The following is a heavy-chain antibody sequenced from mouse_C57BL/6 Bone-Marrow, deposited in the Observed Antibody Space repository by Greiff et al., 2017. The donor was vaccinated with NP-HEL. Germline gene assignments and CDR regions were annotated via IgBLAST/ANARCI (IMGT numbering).Heavy chain of an antibody. CDR2: IDPETGGT. D-gene: IGHD2-4*01. V-gene: IGHV1-15*01. Sequence: VQLQQSGAELVRPGASVTLSCKASGYTFTDYEMHWVKQTPVHGLEWIGAIDPETGGTAYNQKFKGKAILTADKSSSTAYMELRSLTSEDSAVYYCARNGGYYDYDEACWGQGTLVTVSA. CDR1: GYTFTDYE. CDR3: ARNGGYYDYDEAC. J-gene: IGHJ3*01.